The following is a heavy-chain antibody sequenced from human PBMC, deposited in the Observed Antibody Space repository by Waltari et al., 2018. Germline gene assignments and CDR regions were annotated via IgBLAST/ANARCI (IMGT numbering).Heavy chain of an antibody. J-gene: IGHJ5*02. V-gene: IGHV4-59*11. D-gene: IGHD3-10*01. CDR3: ARHGRFREFDP. Sequence: QVQLQESGPGLVKPSETLSLTCTVSGGSISSHYWSWIRQPPGKGLEWIGYIYYSGSTNYNPSLKSRVTISVDTSKNQFSLKLSSVTAADTAVYYCARHGRFREFDPWGQGTLVTVSS. CDR2: IYYSGST. CDR1: GGSISSHY.